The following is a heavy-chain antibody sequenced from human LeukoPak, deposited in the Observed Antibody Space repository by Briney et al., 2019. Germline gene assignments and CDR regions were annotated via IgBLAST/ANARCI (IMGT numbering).Heavy chain of an antibody. CDR3: ARESSRNWFDP. J-gene: IGHJ5*02. V-gene: IGHV1-2*02. CDR1: GYTFTGYY. Sequence: ASVKVSCKASGYTFTGYYMHWVRQAPGQGLEWMGWINPNSGGANYAQKFQGRVTMARDTSISTAYMELGRLRSDDTAVYYCARESSRNWFDPWGQGTLVTVSS. D-gene: IGHD6-6*01. CDR2: INPNSGGA.